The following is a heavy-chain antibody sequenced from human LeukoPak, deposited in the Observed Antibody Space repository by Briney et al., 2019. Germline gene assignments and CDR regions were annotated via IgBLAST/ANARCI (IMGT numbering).Heavy chain of an antibody. J-gene: IGHJ3*02. D-gene: IGHD4-11*01. CDR3: ARDIPSGYDYSNYREEAFDI. CDR1: VGTFSIYT. V-gene: IGHV1-69*01. CDR2: MIPIFGTT. Sequence: ASVKVSCKASVGTFSIYTISWVRHAPGQGLERMGGMIPIFGTTNYTQKFQGRVTITADESTSTAYMELSSLRSEDTAVYYCARDIPSGYDYSNYREEAFDIWGQGTMVTVSS.